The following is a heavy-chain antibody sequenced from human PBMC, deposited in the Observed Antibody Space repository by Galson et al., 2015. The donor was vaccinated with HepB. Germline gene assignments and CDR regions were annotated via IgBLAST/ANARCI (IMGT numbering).Heavy chain of an antibody. Sequence: SLRLSCAASGFTFSSYGMHWVRQAPGKGLEWVAVISYDGSNKYYADSVKGRFTISRDNSKNTLYLQMNSLRAEDTAVYYCAKISGIRRGCSSTSCSPNVDYWGQGTLVTVSS. CDR2: ISYDGSNK. CDR3: AKISGIRRGCSSTSCSPNVDY. J-gene: IGHJ4*02. V-gene: IGHV3-30*18. CDR1: GFTFSSYG. D-gene: IGHD2-2*01.